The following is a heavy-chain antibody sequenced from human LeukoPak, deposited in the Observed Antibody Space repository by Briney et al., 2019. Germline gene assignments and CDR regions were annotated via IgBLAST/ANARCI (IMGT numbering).Heavy chain of an antibody. CDR3: VKGTLGAVSFSNFDY. D-gene: IGHD1-26*01. J-gene: IGHJ4*02. CDR1: GFTFNNYA. Sequence: GGSLRLSCAASGFTFNNYAMSWVRQAPGKGLEWVSSISSGDSTYYADSVKGRFTISRDKSKNTLYLQMSSLRAEDTAVYYCVKGTLGAVSFSNFDYWGQGTLVTVSS. V-gene: IGHV3-23*01. CDR2: ISSGDST.